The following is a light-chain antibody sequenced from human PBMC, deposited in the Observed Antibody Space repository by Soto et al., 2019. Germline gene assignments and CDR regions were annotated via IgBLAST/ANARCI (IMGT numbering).Light chain of an antibody. CDR3: QHYGSSRT. Sequence: DVQMTYSPSSLSASVGDRATLTCRASHDISQYLGWYQQRPGKVPELLIYYASTLQSGVPSRFSGSGYGPDFTLTISRLEPEDFAVYFCQHYGSSRTFGQGTKVDIK. CDR2: YAS. CDR1: HDISQY. J-gene: IGKJ1*01. V-gene: IGKV1-27*01.